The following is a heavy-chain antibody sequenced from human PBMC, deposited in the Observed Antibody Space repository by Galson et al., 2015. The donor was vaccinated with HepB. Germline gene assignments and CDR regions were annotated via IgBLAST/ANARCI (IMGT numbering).Heavy chain of an antibody. Sequence: SVKVSCKASGGTFSSYAISWVRQAPGQGLEWMGGIIPIFGTANYAQKFQGRVTITADESTSTAYMELSSLRSEDTAVYYCARERPLYSSGWTIGGDYYYYYYMDVWGKGTTVTVSS. D-gene: IGHD6-19*01. CDR2: IIPIFGTA. CDR3: ARERPLYSSGWTIGGDYYYYYYMDV. V-gene: IGHV1-69*13. J-gene: IGHJ6*03. CDR1: GGTFSSYA.